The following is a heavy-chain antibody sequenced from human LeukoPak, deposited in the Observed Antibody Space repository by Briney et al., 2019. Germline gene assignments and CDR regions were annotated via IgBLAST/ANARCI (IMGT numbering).Heavy chain of an antibody. D-gene: IGHD4-17*01. J-gene: IGHJ4*02. V-gene: IGHV4-4*07. CDR1: GGSISSYS. CDR2: IYTSGST. CDR3: ARAYGDHADY. Sequence: SETLSLTCIVSGGSISSYSWSWIRQPAGKGLGWIGRIYTSGSTNYNPSLKSRVTMSVDTSENQFSLKLNSVTAADTAVYYCARAYGDHADYWGQGILVTVSS.